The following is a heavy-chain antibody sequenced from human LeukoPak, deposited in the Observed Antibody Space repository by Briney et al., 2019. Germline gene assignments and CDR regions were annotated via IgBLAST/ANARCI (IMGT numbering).Heavy chain of an antibody. D-gene: IGHD5-18*01. J-gene: IGHJ4*02. CDR2: ISDDGSNK. Sequence: GGALRLSFAASGFTFSSDGMDWVRRAPGKGLGWGAVISDDGSNKYYSDSVKGRFTISRDNSKNTLYLQMNSLRAEDTAVYYCAKDIGTAMVHYFDYWGQGTLVTVSS. V-gene: IGHV3-30*18. CDR1: GFTFSSDG. CDR3: AKDIGTAMVHYFDY.